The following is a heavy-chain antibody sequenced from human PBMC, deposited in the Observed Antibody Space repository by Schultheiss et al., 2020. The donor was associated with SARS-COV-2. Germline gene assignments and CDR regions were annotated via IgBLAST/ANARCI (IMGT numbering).Heavy chain of an antibody. V-gene: IGHV3-64*04. CDR2: ISSNGGST. D-gene: IGHD3-22*01. J-gene: IGHJ4*02. CDR3: AKDSHYYYDSSGYGYFDY. CDR1: GFTFSSYG. Sequence: GGSLRLSCAASGFTFSSYGMHWVRQAPGKGLEYVSAISSNGGSTYYADSVKGRFTISRDNSKNTLYLQMNSLRAEDTAVYYCAKDSHYYYDSSGYGYFDYWGQGTLVTVSS.